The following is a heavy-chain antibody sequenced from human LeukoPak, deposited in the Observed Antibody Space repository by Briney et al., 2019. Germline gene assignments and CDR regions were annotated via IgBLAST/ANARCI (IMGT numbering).Heavy chain of an antibody. CDR1: GFTFSSYG. J-gene: IGHJ4*02. V-gene: IGHV3-33*01. D-gene: IGHD3-16*01. CDR2: IWYDGSNK. Sequence: GRSLRLSCAASGFTFSSYGMHWVRQAPGKGLEWVAVIWYDGSNKYYADSVKGRFTISRDNYKNTLYLQMNSLRAEDTAVYYCARGIASGGCFDYWGQGTLVTVSS. CDR3: ARGIASGGCFDY.